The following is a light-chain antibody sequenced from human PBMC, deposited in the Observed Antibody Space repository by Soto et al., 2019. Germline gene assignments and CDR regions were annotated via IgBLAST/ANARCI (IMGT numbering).Light chain of an antibody. CDR1: QSISSW. Sequence: DIQITHSPSTLSASVGDRVTITCRASQSISSWLAWYQQKPGNAPKLLIYDACSLESGVPSRFSGSGSGTEFSLTISGLQPDDFATYYCQQYNTYSGTFGQGTKVDIK. CDR3: QQYNTYSGT. J-gene: IGKJ1*01. CDR2: DAC. V-gene: IGKV1-5*01.